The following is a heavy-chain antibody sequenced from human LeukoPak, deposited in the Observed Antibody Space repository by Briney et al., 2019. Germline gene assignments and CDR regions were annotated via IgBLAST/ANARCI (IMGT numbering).Heavy chain of an antibody. D-gene: IGHD4/OR15-4a*01. J-gene: IGHJ4*02. Sequence: GGSLRLSCTVSGFTVSSNSMSWVRQAPGKGLEWVSFIYSGTIHYSDSVKGRFTISRDNSKNTLYLQMNSLRAGDTAVYYCARRAGAYSHPYDYWGQGTLVTVSS. CDR3: ARRAGAYSHPYDY. V-gene: IGHV3-53*01. CDR2: IYSGTI. CDR1: GFTVSSNS.